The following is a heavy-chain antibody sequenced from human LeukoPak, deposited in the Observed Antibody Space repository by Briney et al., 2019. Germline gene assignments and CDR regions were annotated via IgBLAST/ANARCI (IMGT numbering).Heavy chain of an antibody. J-gene: IGHJ3*02. Sequence: GGSLRLSCAASGFTFSSYSMNWVRQAPGKGLEWVSSISSSSSYIYYADSVKGRFTISRDNAKNSLYLQMNSLRAEDTAVYYCARDGGVPAAMAAFDIWGQGTMVTVSS. CDR1: GFTFSSYS. CDR3: ARDGGVPAAMAAFDI. D-gene: IGHD2-2*01. V-gene: IGHV3-21*01. CDR2: ISSSSSYI.